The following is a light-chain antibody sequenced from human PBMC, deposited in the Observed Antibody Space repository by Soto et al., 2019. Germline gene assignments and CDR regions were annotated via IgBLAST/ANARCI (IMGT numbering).Light chain of an antibody. V-gene: IGKV3-11*01. J-gene: IGKJ4*01. CDR1: QSVSSY. CDR3: QQRRDWPLT. Sequence: EIVLTQSPATLPLSPGERATLSCRASQSVSSYLAWYQQKPGQAPRLLISDASNRATGIPARFSGSGSGTDFTLTVSSLELEDFAVYYCQQRRDWPLTFGGGTKVEI. CDR2: DAS.